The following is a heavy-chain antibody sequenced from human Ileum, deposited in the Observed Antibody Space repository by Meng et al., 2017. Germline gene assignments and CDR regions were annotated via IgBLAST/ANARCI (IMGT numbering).Heavy chain of an antibody. Sequence: QLQLMQWGAGMLKPSETLSLTCNVSGDPFTDYYWNWTRQPPGKGLEWIGEIHYSGSTNYNPSLESRVTISEDTSQKQFSLRLSSVTAADTAVYYCARRIRGGSYLGWGQGTLVTVSS. CDR2: IHYSGST. V-gene: IGHV4-34*01. D-gene: IGHD1-26*01. J-gene: IGHJ4*02. CDR3: ARRIRGGSYLG. CDR1: GDPFTDYY.